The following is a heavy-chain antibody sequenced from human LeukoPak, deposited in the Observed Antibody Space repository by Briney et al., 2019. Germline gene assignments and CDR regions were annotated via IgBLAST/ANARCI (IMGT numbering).Heavy chain of an antibody. Sequence: PGGSLRLSCAASGFPFSDHEMNWVRQAPGKGLEWVSYISSSGSDRYYSDSVKGRFTISRDNAKNSLFLQMNSLRAEDTAVYYCARRTSGAFAIWGQGTKVTVSS. J-gene: IGHJ3*02. CDR2: ISSSGSDR. CDR3: ARRTSGAFAI. V-gene: IGHV3-48*03. CDR1: GFPFSDHE.